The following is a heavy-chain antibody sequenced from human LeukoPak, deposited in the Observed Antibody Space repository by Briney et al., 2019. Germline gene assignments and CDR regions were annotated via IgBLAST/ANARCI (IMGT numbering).Heavy chain of an antibody. V-gene: IGHV1-18*01. J-gene: IGHJ4*02. CDR2: ISAYNGNT. D-gene: IGHD3-10*01. Sequence: ASVKVSCKASGYTFTSYGISWVRQAPGQGLEWMGWISAYNGNTNYAQKLQGRVTMTTDTSTSTAYMELRSLRSDDTAVYYCARDGVNTMVRGVTPELYYFDYWGQGTLVTVSS. CDR1: GYTFTSYG. CDR3: ARDGVNTMVRGVTPELYYFDY.